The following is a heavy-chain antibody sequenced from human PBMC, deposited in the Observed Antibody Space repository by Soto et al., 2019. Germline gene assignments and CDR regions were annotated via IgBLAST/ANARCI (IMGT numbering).Heavy chain of an antibody. CDR3: ARGRDGSGGYANPWFDP. CDR2: IYYSGFT. J-gene: IGHJ5*02. Sequence: SETLSLTCTVSGGSISSGDYYWSWIRQPPGKGLEWIGYIYYSGFTYYNPSLKSRVTISLDTSKNYFSLKLSSVTAADTAVYYCARGRDGSGGYANPWFDPWGQGTLVTVSS. CDR1: GGSISSGDYY. D-gene: IGHD3-10*01. V-gene: IGHV4-30-4*01.